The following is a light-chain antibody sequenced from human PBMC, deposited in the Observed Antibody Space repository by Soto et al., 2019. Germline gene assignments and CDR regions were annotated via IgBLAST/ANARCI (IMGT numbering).Light chain of an antibody. J-gene: IGLJ1*01. CDR1: ISDVGGYEY. Sequence: QSVLTQPASVSGSPGQSLTISCTGDISDVGGYEYVSWYQQHPDKAPKLLIYEVSNRPSGVSVRFSGSKSGSTASLTISGLQAEDEAAYYCSSYTSSTTLGVFGTGTKVTVL. CDR3: SSYTSSTTLGV. CDR2: EVS. V-gene: IGLV2-14*01.